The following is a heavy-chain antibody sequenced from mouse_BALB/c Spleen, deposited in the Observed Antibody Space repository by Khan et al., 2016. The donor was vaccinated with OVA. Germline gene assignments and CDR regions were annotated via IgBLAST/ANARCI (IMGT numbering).Heavy chain of an antibody. J-gene: IGHJ3*01. Sequence: QIQLVQSGPGLVQPSQNLSITCTVSGFSLITYGVHWVRQSPGKGLAWLGVIWSGGNTDYNEAFISRLSISKDNSKSQVFLKMNSLQSDDTAIYYCARNSYRYDFTYWGRGTLVTVSS. CDR2: IWSGGNT. CDR3: ARNSYRYDFTY. D-gene: IGHD2-12*01. V-gene: IGHV2-4-1*01. CDR1: GFSLITYG.